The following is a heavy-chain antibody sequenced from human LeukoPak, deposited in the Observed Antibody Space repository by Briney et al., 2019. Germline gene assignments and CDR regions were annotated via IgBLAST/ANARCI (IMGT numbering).Heavy chain of an antibody. CDR1: GFTFTSYW. CDR2: INNDGSGT. J-gene: IGHJ3*02. D-gene: IGHD3-22*01. V-gene: IGHV3-74*01. Sequence: GGSLRLSCAASGFTFTSYWMHWVRQAPGKGLEWVSRINNDGSGTNDADSVKGRFTISRDNAKNSLYLQMNSLRAEDTAVYYCARNARNYYDSSGYLHAFDIWGQGTMVTVSS. CDR3: ARNARNYYDSSGYLHAFDI.